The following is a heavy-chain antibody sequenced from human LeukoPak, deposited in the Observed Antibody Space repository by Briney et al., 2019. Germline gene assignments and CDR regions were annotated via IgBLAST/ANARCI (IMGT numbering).Heavy chain of an antibody. J-gene: IGHJ3*02. V-gene: IGHV3-48*01. CDR1: GFILSSYG. D-gene: IGHD1-26*01. Sequence: GGSLRLSCAASGFILSSYGMNWVRQAPGKGLEWVSYISSSRSSIYYADSVKGRFTISRDNAKNSLYLQMNSLRAEDTAVYYCAKRIAGAGACDIWGQGTMVTVSS. CDR2: ISSSRSSI. CDR3: AKRIAGAGACDI.